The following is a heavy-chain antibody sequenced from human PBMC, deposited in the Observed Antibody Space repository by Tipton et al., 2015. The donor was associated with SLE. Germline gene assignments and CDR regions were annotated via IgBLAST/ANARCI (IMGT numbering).Heavy chain of an antibody. CDR2: ISGSGGSP. V-gene: IGHV3-23*01. CDR3: AKGGRGSYRDSFDC. D-gene: IGHD1-26*01. Sequence: SLRLSCAASGFTFSSYSLTWVRQAPGKGLEWVSAISGSGGSPFYADSVRGRFTISRDNSKNTLYLRMNSLRAEDSAVYYCAKGGRGSYRDSFDCWGQGTLVTVSS. J-gene: IGHJ4*02. CDR1: GFTFSSYS.